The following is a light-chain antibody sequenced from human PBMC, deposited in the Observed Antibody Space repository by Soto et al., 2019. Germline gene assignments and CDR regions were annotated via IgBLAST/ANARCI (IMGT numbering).Light chain of an antibody. CDR1: QSVSTS. V-gene: IGKV3-15*01. J-gene: IGKJ1*01. CDR3: HQDYKWPWT. CDR2: VSS. Sequence: EGVLTQAAATLSVSPGERATLSCRASQSVSTSLAWYQQKPGQAPRLLIFVSSTRATGIPARFSGSGSGTEFTLTISSLQSEDFAVYYCHQDYKWPWTFGQGPKVDIK.